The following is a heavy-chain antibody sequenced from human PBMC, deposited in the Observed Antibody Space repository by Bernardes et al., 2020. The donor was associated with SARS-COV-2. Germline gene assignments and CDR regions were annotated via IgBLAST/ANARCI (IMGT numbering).Heavy chain of an antibody. V-gene: IGHV1-18*01. CDR1: DYPFSNYG. J-gene: IGHJ5*02. D-gene: IGHD6-19*01. CDR2: ISAYNGDT. Sequence: ASVKVSCKASDYPFSNYGVTWVRQAPGQGLEWMGWISAYNGDTNYAQKFQGRVTMTTDTSTNTAYMELRNLRSDDTAVYYCARPGVSVADTLGWFDPWGQGTLVIVSS. CDR3: ARPGVSVADTLGWFDP.